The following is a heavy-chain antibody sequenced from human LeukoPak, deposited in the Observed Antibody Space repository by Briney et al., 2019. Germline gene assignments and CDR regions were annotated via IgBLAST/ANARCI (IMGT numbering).Heavy chain of an antibody. V-gene: IGHV1-69*04. CDR3: ARDLSGYSYGYYDY. CDR1: GGTFSSYA. CDR2: IIPILGIA. D-gene: IGHD5-18*01. J-gene: IGHJ4*02. Sequence: ASVKVSCKASGGTFSSYAISWVRQAPGQGLEWMGRIIPILGIANYAQKFQGRVTITADKSTSTAYMELSSLRSEDTAVYCCARDLSGYSYGYYDYWGQGTLVTVSS.